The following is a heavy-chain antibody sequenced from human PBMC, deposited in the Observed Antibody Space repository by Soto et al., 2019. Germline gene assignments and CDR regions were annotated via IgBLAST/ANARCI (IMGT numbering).Heavy chain of an antibody. D-gene: IGHD3-9*01. CDR2: ISGSGGST. V-gene: IGHV3-23*01. J-gene: IGHJ4*02. CDR3: AKDLTYDILTGYYNY. CDR1: GFTFSSYA. Sequence: GESLKISCAASGFTFSSYAMSWVRQAPGKGLEWVSAISGSGGSTYYADSVKGRFTISRDNSKNTLYLQMNSLRAEDTAVYYCAKDLTYDILTGYYNYWGQGTLVTVS.